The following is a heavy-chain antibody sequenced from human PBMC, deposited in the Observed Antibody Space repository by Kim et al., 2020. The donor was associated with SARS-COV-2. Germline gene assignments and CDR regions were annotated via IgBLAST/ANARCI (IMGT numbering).Heavy chain of an antibody. J-gene: IGHJ6*01. CDR3: TSADYQVHYFGFSYY. V-gene: IGHV3-15*01. CDR2: ILSKADGLST. Sequence: GGSLRLSCAASGFSFTNNYMSWVRQAPGKGLEWVCRILSKADGLSTDSAKAVITRFSIYWDDSLTPQYERLNSVKTADTFVSNSTSADYQVHYFGFSYY. D-gene: IGHD3-10*01. CDR1: GFSFTNNY.